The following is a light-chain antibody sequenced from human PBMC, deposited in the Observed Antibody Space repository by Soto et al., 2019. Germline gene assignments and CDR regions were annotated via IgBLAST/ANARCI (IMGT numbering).Light chain of an antibody. CDR3: QQYNNWPIT. CDR1: QSVSSN. CDR2: GAS. J-gene: IGKJ5*01. V-gene: IGKV3-15*01. Sequence: IELTQSPATLSVSPGERVTLSCRASQSVSSNLAWYQQKPGQAPRLLIYGASTRATGIPARFSGSGSGTEFTLTISSLQSEDFAVYFCQQYNNWPITFGQGKRVEIK.